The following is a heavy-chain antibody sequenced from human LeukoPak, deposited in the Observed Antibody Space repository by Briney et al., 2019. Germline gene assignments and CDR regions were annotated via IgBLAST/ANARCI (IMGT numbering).Heavy chain of an antibody. CDR2: IYTSGSI. CDR1: GGSINSGSYY. D-gene: IGHD1-26*01. V-gene: IGHV4-61*02. Sequence: SETLSHTCTVSGGSINSGSYYWSWIRQPAGKGLEWIGRIYTSGSIHYNPSLKSRVTISLDTSKNQFSLKLNSVTAADTAVYYCAREGGGVGVTTVDIWGQGTMVTVSS. CDR3: AREGGGVGVTTVDI. J-gene: IGHJ3*02.